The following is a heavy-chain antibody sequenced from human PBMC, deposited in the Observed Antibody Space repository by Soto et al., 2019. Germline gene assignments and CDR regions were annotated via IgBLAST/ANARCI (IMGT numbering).Heavy chain of an antibody. Sequence: QVQLQESGPGLVKPSETLSLTCTVSGDSISTYYWNWVRQPLGKGLEWIGYIYYLGRTNYNPSLKSRVTMSLDTSKNQISLNLNSVTAAYTAVYYCARDLVRLTHFDYWGQGIMVTVSS. J-gene: IGHJ4*02. CDR3: ARDLVRLTHFDY. D-gene: IGHD2-21*01. CDR2: IYYLGRT. V-gene: IGHV4-59*01. CDR1: GDSISTYY.